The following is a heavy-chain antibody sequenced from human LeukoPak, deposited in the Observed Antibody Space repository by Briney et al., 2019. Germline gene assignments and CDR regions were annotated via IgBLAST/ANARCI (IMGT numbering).Heavy chain of an antibody. J-gene: IGHJ3*02. CDR2: ISGSGGST. CDR3: AKGGVTTVTTAPRDAFDI. CDR1: GFTFSNYA. D-gene: IGHD4-17*01. V-gene: IGHV3-23*01. Sequence: PGGSLRLSCAASGFTFSNYAMSWVRQAPGKGLEWVSAISGSGGSTYYADSVKGRFTISRDNSKNTLYLQMNSLRAEDTAVYYCAKGGVTTVTTAPRDAFDIWGQGTMVTVSS.